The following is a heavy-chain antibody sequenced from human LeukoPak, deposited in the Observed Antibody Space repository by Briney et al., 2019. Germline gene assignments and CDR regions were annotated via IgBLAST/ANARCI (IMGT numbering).Heavy chain of an antibody. Sequence: GGSLRLSCAASGFTVSDNYMTWVRQAPGKGLEWVSSIYSAGATHYAESVKGRFTISRDNSKNTLYLQMNSLRAEDTAVYYCAKKGDSSGWFYYFDYWGQGTLVTVSS. CDR2: IYSAGAT. J-gene: IGHJ4*02. CDR3: AKKGDSSGWFYYFDY. V-gene: IGHV3-53*01. CDR1: GFTVSDNY. D-gene: IGHD6-19*01.